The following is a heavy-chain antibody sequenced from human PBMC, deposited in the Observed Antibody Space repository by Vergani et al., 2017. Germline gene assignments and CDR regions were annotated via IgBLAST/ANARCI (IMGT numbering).Heavy chain of an antibody. V-gene: IGHV4-38-2*01. CDR1: GYSISSGYY. CDR3: ARAVTHYYYYYYYMDV. CDR2: IYHSGST. J-gene: IGHJ6*03. D-gene: IGHD4-11*01. Sequence: QVQLQESGPGLVKPSETLSLTCAVSGYSISSGYYWGWIRQPPGKGLEWIGSIYHSGSTYYNPSLKSRVTISVDTSKNQFALKLSSVTAADTAVYYCARAVTHYYYYYYYMDVWGKGTTVTVSS.